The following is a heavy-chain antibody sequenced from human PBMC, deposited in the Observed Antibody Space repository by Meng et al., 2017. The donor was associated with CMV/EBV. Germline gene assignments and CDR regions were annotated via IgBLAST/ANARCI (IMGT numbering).Heavy chain of an antibody. Sequence: GESLKISCAASGFTFDDYGMSWVRQAPGEGLEWVSGINWNGGSTGYADSVKGRFTISRDNAKNSLYLQMNSLRAEDTALYYCARGGIAARRGMDVWGQGTTVTVSS. CDR2: INWNGGST. D-gene: IGHD6-6*01. J-gene: IGHJ6*02. CDR1: GFTFDDYG. CDR3: ARGGIAARRGMDV. V-gene: IGHV3-20*04.